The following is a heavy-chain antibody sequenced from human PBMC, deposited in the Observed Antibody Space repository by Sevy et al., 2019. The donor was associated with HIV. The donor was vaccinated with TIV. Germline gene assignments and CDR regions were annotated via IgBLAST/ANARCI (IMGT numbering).Heavy chain of an antibody. CDR3: ARGKSGYGYALNY. CDR1: GFTVNSNY. D-gene: IGHD5-18*01. J-gene: IGHJ4*02. V-gene: IGHV3-66*01. CDR2: IHSDDTT. Sequence: GGSLRLSCAASGFTVNSNYMTWVRQAPGKGLEGVSVIHSDDTTNHADSVKDRVTISRDNFKNTLYLHMSSMRAEDTAVYYCARGKSGYGYALNYWGQGTLVTVSS.